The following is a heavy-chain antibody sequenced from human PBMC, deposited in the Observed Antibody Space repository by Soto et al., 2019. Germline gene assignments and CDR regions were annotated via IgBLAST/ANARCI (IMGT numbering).Heavy chain of an antibody. Sequence: QVQLQESGPGLVKPSQTLSLTCTVSGDSISRGGYYWNWLRQHPRKGLEWIGYIYHSGSTIYNPSLKSRVTISVDTSKNRLSLGLSNVTAADTAVYYCARDGAGAYGLGWFDPWGQGILVTVSS. V-gene: IGHV4-31*03. D-gene: IGHD2-21*01. CDR1: GDSISRGGYY. CDR3: ARDGAGAYGLGWFDP. CDR2: IYHSGST. J-gene: IGHJ5*02.